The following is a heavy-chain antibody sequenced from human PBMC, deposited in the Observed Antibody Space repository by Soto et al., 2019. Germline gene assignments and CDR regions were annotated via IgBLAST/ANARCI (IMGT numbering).Heavy chain of an antibody. J-gene: IGHJ3*02. V-gene: IGHV3-23*01. Sequence: GGSLRLSCAASGFTFSSYAMSWVRQTPGKGLEWVSAISGSGGSTYYADSVKGRFTISRDNSKNTLYLQMDSLRAEDTAVYYCAKSIVVVAATRDAFDIWGQGTMVTVSS. CDR2: ISGSGGST. D-gene: IGHD2-15*01. CDR1: GFTFSSYA. CDR3: AKSIVVVAATRDAFDI.